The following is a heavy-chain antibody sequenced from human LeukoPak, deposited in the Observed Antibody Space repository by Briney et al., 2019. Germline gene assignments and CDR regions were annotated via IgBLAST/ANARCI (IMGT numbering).Heavy chain of an antibody. Sequence: GGSLRLSCAASGFTFSDYYMSWIRQAPGKGLEWLSYISTDSKTIYYTDSVKGRFTVSRDNAKNSLYLQMNSLRAEDTAVYYCGRDDRGGSYREDSDYWGQGTLVTVSS. V-gene: IGHV3-11*01. CDR1: GFTFSDYY. CDR3: GRDDRGGSYREDSDY. D-gene: IGHD1-26*01. J-gene: IGHJ4*02. CDR2: ISTDSKTI.